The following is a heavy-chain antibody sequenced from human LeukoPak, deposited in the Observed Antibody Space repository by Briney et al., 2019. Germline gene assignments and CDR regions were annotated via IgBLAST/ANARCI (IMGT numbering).Heavy chain of an antibody. CDR3: AKDPRGITIFGVVNHDY. D-gene: IGHD3-3*01. J-gene: IGHJ4*02. Sequence: GGSLRLSCAASGFTFSSYAMSWVRQAPGKGLEWVSAISGSGGSTYYADSVKGRFTISRDNSKNTLYLQMNSLRAEDTAVYYCAKDPRGITIFGVVNHDYWGQGTLVSVSS. CDR2: ISGSGGST. CDR1: GFTFSSYA. V-gene: IGHV3-23*01.